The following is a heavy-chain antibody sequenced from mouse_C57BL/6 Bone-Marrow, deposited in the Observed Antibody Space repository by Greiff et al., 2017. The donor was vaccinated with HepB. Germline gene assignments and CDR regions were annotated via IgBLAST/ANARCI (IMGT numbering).Heavy chain of an antibody. CDR1: GYTFTDYE. V-gene: IGHV1-15*01. D-gene: IGHD2-3*01. CDR2: IDPETGGT. CDR3: TRSDDGYYRYWFAH. J-gene: IGHJ3*01. Sequence: VQLQQSGAELVRPGASVTLSCKASGYTFTDYEMHWVKQTPVHGLEWIGAIDPETGGTAYNQKFKGKAILTADKSSSTAYMELRSLTSEDSAVYYCTRSDDGYYRYWFAHWGQGTLVTVSA.